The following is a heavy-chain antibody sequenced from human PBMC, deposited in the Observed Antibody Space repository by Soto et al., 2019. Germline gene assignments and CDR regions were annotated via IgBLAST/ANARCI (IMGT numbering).Heavy chain of an antibody. J-gene: IGHJ5*01. D-gene: IGHD6-13*01. V-gene: IGHV1-69*13. CDR3: ARLGSWGSSWYGNWFDP. Sequence: SVKVSCKASGGTFSSYAISWVRQAPGQGLEWMGGIIPIFGTANYAQKFQGRVTITADESTSKAYMELSSLRSEDTAVYYCARLGSWGSSWYGNWFDPWGRGTTVTVSS. CDR1: GGTFSSYA. CDR2: IIPIFGTA.